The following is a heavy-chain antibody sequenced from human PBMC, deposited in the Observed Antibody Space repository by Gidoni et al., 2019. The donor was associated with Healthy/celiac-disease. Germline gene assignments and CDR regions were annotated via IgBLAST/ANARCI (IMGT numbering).Heavy chain of an antibody. J-gene: IGHJ4*02. CDR3: AKGAAVAGSFDY. CDR2: ISYDGSNK. CDR1: GLTFSSYG. Sequence: QVQLVESGGGVVQPGRSLRLSCAASGLTFSSYGMHWVRQAPGKGLEWVAVISYDGSNKYYADSVKGRFTISRDNSKNTLYLQMNSLRAEDTAVYYCAKGAAVAGSFDYWGQGTLVTVSS. D-gene: IGHD6-19*01. V-gene: IGHV3-30*18.